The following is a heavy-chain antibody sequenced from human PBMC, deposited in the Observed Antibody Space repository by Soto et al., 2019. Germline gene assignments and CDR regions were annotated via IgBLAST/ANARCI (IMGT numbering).Heavy chain of an antibody. CDR1: GFNFSDYY. D-gene: IGHD3-16*02. V-gene: IGHV3-11*01. CDR3: ARDRSQAFDY. CDR2: ITSSGSRI. Sequence: QVQLVESGGGLVKPGGSLRLSCAASGFNFSDYYMSWIRQGPGKGLELVSYITSSGSRIYYADSVKGRFTLSRDNAKNSLYLQMNSLRAEDTAVYYCARDRSQAFDYWGQGTLVTVSS. J-gene: IGHJ4*02.